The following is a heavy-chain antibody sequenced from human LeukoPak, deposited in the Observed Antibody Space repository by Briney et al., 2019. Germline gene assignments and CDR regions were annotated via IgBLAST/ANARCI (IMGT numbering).Heavy chain of an antibody. Sequence: SGPALVKPTQTLTLTCTFSGFSLTASGMCVSWIRQPPGKALEWLALIDWDDDKYYSTSLETRLTISKDTSKNQVVLTMTNMDPVDTATYYCARPNRFDSGGYLYYFDSWGQGTLVTVSS. J-gene: IGHJ4*02. CDR1: GFSLTASGMC. V-gene: IGHV2-70*01. D-gene: IGHD3-22*01. CDR2: IDWDDDK. CDR3: ARPNRFDSGGYLYYFDS.